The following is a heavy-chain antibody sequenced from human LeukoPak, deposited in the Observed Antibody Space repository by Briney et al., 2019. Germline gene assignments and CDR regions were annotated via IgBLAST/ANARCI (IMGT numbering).Heavy chain of an antibody. J-gene: IGHJ5*02. CDR3: ARLDSSSWSGWFDP. CDR2: IYYTGST. CDR1: GASISSSSYY. V-gene: IGHV4-39*01. Sequence: SETLSLTCTVSGASISSSSYYWGWIRQPPGKGLEWIGSIYYTGSTYYNPSLKSRVTISVDTSKNQFTLKLNSVPAADTAVYYCARLDSSSWSGWFDPWGQGTLVTVSS. D-gene: IGHD6-13*01.